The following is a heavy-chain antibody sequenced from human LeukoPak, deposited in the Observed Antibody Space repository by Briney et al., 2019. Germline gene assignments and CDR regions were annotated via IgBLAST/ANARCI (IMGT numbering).Heavy chain of an antibody. V-gene: IGHV1-2*02. J-gene: IGHJ5*02. CDR1: GYTFTDYY. CDR2: INPNSGGT. D-gene: IGHD6-13*01. Sequence: GASVKVSCKASGYTFTDYYMLWMRQAPGQRLKWMGWINPNSGGTHFAQKFQGRVTMTSDTSISTAYMELISLTSDDTAVYFCARGPWQQPPPADLWGQGTLVTVSS. CDR3: ARGPWQQPPPADL.